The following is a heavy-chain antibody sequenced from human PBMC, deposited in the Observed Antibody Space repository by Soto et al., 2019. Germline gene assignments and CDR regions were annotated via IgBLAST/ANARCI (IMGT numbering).Heavy chain of an antibody. Sequence: PSETLSLTCTVSGGSISSYFWGWIRQPPGKGLEWIGTIFYSGSTYYDPSLKSRVTISVDTSKNQFFLRLISVTAADTALYYCARRYGWLYFDYWGQGSLVTVSS. J-gene: IGHJ4*02. CDR2: IFYSGST. CDR3: ARRYGWLYFDY. CDR1: GGSISSYF. V-gene: IGHV4-39*01. D-gene: IGHD6-19*01.